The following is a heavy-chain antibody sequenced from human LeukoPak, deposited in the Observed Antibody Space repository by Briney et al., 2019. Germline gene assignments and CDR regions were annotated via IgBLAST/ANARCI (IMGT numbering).Heavy chain of an antibody. J-gene: IGHJ4*02. Sequence: SETLSLTCAVSGGSISSTYWWSWVRQSPGKGLEWIGEIYHSGSSNYNPSLKSRVTISVDKSNNQISLRLTSVTAADTAVYYCASFVGYWGQGTLGTVSS. CDR3: ASFVGY. CDR1: GGSISSTYW. CDR2: IYHSGSS. V-gene: IGHV4-4*02.